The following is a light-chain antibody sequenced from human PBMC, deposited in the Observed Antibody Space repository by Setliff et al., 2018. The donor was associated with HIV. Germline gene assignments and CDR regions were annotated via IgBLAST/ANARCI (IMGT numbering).Light chain of an antibody. CDR1: SSNIGAVFY. V-gene: IGLV1-40*01. Sequence: QSVLAQPPSVSGAPGQTVTISCTGPSSNIGAVFYVHGYQDLPGRAPKRLRYKNGNRPAWVPARFSGSKSGASAYLAIPGLQAEAEADYYCQSYDNSLGGLAVCGTGTKVTVL. CDR2: KNG. CDR3: QSYDNSLGGLAV. J-gene: IGLJ1*01.